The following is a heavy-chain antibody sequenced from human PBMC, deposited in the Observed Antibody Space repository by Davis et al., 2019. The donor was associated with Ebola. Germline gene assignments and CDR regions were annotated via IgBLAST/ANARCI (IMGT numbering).Heavy chain of an antibody. D-gene: IGHD6-19*01. V-gene: IGHV3-9*01. J-gene: IGHJ6*02. CDR2: ISWNSGSI. Sequence: SLKISCAASGFTFDDYTMHWVRQAPGKGLEWVSGISWNSGSIGYADSVKGRFTISRDNSKNTLYLQMNSLRAEDTAVYYCARDLGIAVARAQRKGYYGMDVWGQGTTVTVSS. CDR3: ARDLGIAVARAQRKGYYGMDV. CDR1: GFTFDDYT.